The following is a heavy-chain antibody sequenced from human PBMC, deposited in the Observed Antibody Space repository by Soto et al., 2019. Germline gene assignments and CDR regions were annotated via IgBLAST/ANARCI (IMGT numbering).Heavy chain of an antibody. CDR2: ISYDGSNK. J-gene: IGHJ4*02. CDR3: AREDDYYDSSGYFDY. Sequence: QVQLVESGGGVVQPGRSLRLSCAASGFTFSSYAMHWVRQAPGKGLEWVAVISYDGSNKYYADSVKGRFTISRDNSKNTLSLQMNSLRAEDTAVSYCAREDDYYDSSGYFDYWGQGTLVTVSS. D-gene: IGHD3-22*01. V-gene: IGHV3-30-3*01. CDR1: GFTFSSYA.